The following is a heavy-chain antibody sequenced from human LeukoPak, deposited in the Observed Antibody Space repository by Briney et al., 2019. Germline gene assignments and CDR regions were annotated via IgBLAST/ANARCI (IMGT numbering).Heavy chain of an antibody. J-gene: IGHJ5*01. CDR1: AGSFISSSHH. V-gene: IGHV4-39*01. D-gene: IGHD5-12*01. Sequence: PSETLSLTCTVSAGSFISSSHHWGWIRQSPGKGLEWIGSVYYGRTTYYNPSLDGRVTLSLDTSANQFSLQLNSVTAADTAVYYCVRHDGRGGATMGAFDSWGQGSLVTVSS. CDR2: VYYGRTT. CDR3: VRHDGRGGATMGAFDS.